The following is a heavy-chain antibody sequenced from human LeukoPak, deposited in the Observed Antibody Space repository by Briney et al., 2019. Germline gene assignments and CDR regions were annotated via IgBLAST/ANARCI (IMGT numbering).Heavy chain of an antibody. J-gene: IGHJ6*02. CDR3: ARGNCSSTCCYVGYYYYGMDV. V-gene: IGHV1-69*04. CDR1: GGTFSSYA. D-gene: IGHD2-2*01. CDR2: IIPILGIA. Sequence: ASVKVSCKASGGTFSSYAISWVRQAPGQGLEWMGRIIPILGIANYTQKFQGRVTIAADKSTSTAYMELSSLRSEDTAVYYCARGNCSSTCCYVGYYYYGMDVWGQGTTVTVSS.